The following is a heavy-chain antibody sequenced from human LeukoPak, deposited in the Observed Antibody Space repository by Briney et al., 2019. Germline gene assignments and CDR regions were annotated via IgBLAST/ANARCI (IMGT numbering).Heavy chain of an antibody. CDR1: GFTFSSFA. CDR2: ISGSGGST. CDR3: AKGILQKSIYFDY. V-gene: IGHV3-23*01. Sequence: PGGSLRLSCAASGFTFSSFAMSWVRQAPGKGLEWVSGISGSGGSTYYADSVKGRFTISRDNSKNTLYLQMNSLRAEDTAVYYCAKGILQKSIYFDYWGQGTLVTVSS. D-gene: IGHD4-11*01. J-gene: IGHJ4*02.